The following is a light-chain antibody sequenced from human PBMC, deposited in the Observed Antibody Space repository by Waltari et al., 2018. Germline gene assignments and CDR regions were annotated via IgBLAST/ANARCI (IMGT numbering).Light chain of an antibody. Sequence: DVVMTQSPLSLPVTLGQPASISCKSSQSLVRSDGNTYLQWFHKRPGQSPRRLIYKVSTRESGVPDRFSGSGSGTDFTLKISSVEAEDVGVYYCMQGTHWPYTFGQGTKLDIK. CDR3: MQGTHWPYT. V-gene: IGKV2-30*02. J-gene: IGKJ2*01. CDR1: QSLVRSDGNTY. CDR2: KVS.